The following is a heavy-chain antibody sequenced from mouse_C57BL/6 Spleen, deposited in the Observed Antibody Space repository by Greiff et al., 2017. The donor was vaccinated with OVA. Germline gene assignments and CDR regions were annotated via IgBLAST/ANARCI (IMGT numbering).Heavy chain of an antibody. CDR1: GYTFTSYW. Sequence: QVQLQQPGTELVKPGASVKLSCKASGYTFTSYWMHWVKQRPGQGLEWIGNINPSNGGTNYNEKFKGKATLTVDKSSSTAYMQLSSLTSEDSAVYYCARGEYGVGYFDVWGTGTTVTVSS. V-gene: IGHV1-53*01. J-gene: IGHJ1*03. D-gene: IGHD1-1*01. CDR2: INPSNGGT. CDR3: ARGEYGVGYFDV.